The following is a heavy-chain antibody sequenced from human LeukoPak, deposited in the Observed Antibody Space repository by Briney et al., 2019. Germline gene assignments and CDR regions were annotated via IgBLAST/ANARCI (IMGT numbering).Heavy chain of an antibody. J-gene: IGHJ5*02. V-gene: IGHV3-7*01. CDR1: EFTFSTYW. D-gene: IGHD6-6*01. CDR2: IKQDGSEK. Sequence: GGSLRLSCAASEFTFSTYWMSWVRQAPGKGLEWVANIKQDGSEKYYVDSVRGRFTISRDNAKNSLYLQMNSLRAEDTAVYYCARDGVYSTPSADLWGQGTLVTVSS. CDR3: ARDGVYSTPSADL.